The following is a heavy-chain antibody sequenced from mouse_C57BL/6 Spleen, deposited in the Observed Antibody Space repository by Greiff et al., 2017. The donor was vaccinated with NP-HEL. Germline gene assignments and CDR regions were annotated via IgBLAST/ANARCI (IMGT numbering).Heavy chain of an antibody. Sequence: EVHLVESGGGLVKPGGSLKLSCAASGFTFSDYGMHWVRQAPEKGLEWVAYISSGSSTIYYADTVKGRFTISRDNAKNTLFLQMTSLRSEDTAMDYGARPRYYGSSYAMDYWGQGTSVTVSS. CDR1: GFTFSDYG. J-gene: IGHJ4*01. CDR3: ARPRYYGSSYAMDY. D-gene: IGHD1-1*01. V-gene: IGHV5-17*01. CDR2: ISSGSSTI.